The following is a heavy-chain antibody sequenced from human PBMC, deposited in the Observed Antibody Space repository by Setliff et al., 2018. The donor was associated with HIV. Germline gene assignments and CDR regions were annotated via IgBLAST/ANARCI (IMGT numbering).Heavy chain of an antibody. J-gene: IGHJ3*01. CDR1: GYIFTDYS. D-gene: IGHD2-8*01. Sequence: ASVKVSCKASGYIFTDYSIHWVRQAPGQRLEWMGWIVSGVGNTSYSDKFQGRVSITRDTSAATAYMELSGLTSEDTAVYYCTRGGGGLIVWGQGTLVTVSS. CDR2: IVSGVGNT. V-gene: IGHV1-3*04. CDR3: TRGGGGLIV.